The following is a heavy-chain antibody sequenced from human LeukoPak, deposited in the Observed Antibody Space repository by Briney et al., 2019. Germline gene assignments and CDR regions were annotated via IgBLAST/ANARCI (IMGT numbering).Heavy chain of an antibody. CDR1: GVSVSTNY. CDR2: VYAGGGT. J-gene: IGHJ4*02. CDR3: ARDLIVVSSGYHGSSYFDY. V-gene: IGHV3-66*02. Sequence: GGSLRLSCVVSGVSVSTNYMSWVRQVQGKGLEWVSVVYAGGGTYYADFVKGRFTISRDNSKNTLYLQMNSLRAEDTAVYYCARDLIVVSSGYHGSSYFDYWGQGTLVTVSS. D-gene: IGHD3-22*01.